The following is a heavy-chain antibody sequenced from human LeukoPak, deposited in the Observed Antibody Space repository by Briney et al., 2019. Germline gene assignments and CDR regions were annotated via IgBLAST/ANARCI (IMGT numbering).Heavy chain of an antibody. CDR1: GYSFASYW. J-gene: IGHJ4*02. CDR3: ARFLGPSGGLDY. V-gene: IGHV5-51*01. Sequence: GDSLKISCKGSGYSFASYWIGWVRQMPGKGLEWKGITYPDDSETRYSASFQGQVTISADKSISIAYLQWSSLKASDTAMYYCARFLGPSGGLDYWGQGTRVTVSS. CDR2: TYPDDSET. D-gene: IGHD3/OR15-3a*01.